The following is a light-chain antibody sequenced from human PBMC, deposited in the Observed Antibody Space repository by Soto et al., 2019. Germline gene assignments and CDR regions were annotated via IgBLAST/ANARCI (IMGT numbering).Light chain of an antibody. CDR1: QSVGSS. V-gene: IGKV3-15*01. J-gene: IGKJ3*01. CDR3: PQHHKWSRA. CDR2: SAS. Sequence: EIMMTQSPATLSLSPGERATLSCRASQSVGSSLAWYQQRPGQAPRLLIYSASTRTTGIPARFSGTGSGTEFSLTISSLESEDFAVDYYPQHHKWSRAFGPGARVDI.